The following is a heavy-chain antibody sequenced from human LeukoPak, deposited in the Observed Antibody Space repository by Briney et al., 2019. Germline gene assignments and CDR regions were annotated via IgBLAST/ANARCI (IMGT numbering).Heavy chain of an antibody. J-gene: IGHJ4*02. CDR2: ISYDGNIK. Sequence: GGSLRLSCAASGFTFSRFAMHWVRQAPGKGPEWVAVISYDGNIKYNADSVKGRFTISRDNSKNTLYLQMTSLRAEDTAVYYCARDSTYYYGTGSSGPHYFDCWGRGTLVTVSS. CDR3: ARDSTYYYGTGSSGPHYFDC. CDR1: GFTFSRFA. D-gene: IGHD3-10*01. V-gene: IGHV3-30*01.